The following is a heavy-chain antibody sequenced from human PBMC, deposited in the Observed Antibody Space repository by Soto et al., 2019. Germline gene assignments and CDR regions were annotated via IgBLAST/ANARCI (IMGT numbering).Heavy chain of an antibody. Sequence: GGSLRLSCAASGFTFSSYAMSWVRQAPRKGLEWVSAISGSGGSTYYADSVKGRFTISRDNSKNTLYLQMNSLRAEDTAVYYCAKDYVEWEWPGYWGQGTLVTVSS. D-gene: IGHD1-26*01. J-gene: IGHJ4*02. V-gene: IGHV3-23*01. CDR3: AKDYVEWEWPGY. CDR1: GFTFSSYA. CDR2: ISGSGGST.